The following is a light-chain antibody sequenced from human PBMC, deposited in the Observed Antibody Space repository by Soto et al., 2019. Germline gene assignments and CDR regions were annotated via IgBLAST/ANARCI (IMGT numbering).Light chain of an antibody. V-gene: IGLV2-23*01. CDR2: AGS. CDR3: SSYAGTVV. Sequence: QSALTQPASVSGSPGQSITISCTGTSFDVGSSDLVSWYQQHPGKVPKLIIFAGSKRPSGVADRFSGSKSGHRASLTISGLQPEDEADYYCSSYAGTVVFGGGTKLTVL. CDR1: SFDVGSSDL. J-gene: IGLJ2*01.